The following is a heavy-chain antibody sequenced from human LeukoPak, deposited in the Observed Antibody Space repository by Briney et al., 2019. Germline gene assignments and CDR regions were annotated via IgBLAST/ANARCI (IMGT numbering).Heavy chain of an antibody. V-gene: IGHV4-59*08. Sequence: SETLSLTCTVSGGSISRYSWNWIRQSPGKGLEWVGYIAHSGTTSYKSSLKSRVTISVDTSKNQLSLRLTSVTAADTAVYYCARWDDSAWAFGNWGPGTLVTVSS. CDR3: ARWDDSAWAFGN. J-gene: IGHJ4*02. D-gene: IGHD6-19*01. CDR2: IAHSGTT. CDR1: GGSISRYS.